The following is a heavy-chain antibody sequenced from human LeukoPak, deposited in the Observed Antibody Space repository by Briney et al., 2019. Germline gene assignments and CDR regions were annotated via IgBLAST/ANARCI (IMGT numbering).Heavy chain of an antibody. V-gene: IGHV1-18*01. D-gene: IGHD6-13*01. Sequence: ASVKVSCKASGYTFTNFGVSWLRQAPGQGLEWVGWISGYNGHASYAQKLQGRVTMTTDTSTSTAYMELRSLRSDDTAVYYCARDIAAAGTHGGYWGQGTLVTVSS. CDR3: ARDIAAAGTHGGY. CDR2: ISGYNGHA. CDR1: GYTFTNFG. J-gene: IGHJ4*02.